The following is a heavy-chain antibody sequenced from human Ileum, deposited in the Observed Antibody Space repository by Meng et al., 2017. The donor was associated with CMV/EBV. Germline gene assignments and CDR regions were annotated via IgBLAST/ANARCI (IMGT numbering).Heavy chain of an antibody. CDR3: ARGWELMETYYFDY. Sequence: VDGGSFSGYYWTWVRQTPGKGLTWIGDITHSGSTNYNPSLESRVTISVHPSKNQFSLRMSSVTAADTAVYYCARGWELMETYYFDYWAQGTLVTVSS. CDR1: GGSFSGYY. CDR2: ITHSGST. V-gene: IGHV4-34*01. J-gene: IGHJ4*02. D-gene: IGHD3-10*01.